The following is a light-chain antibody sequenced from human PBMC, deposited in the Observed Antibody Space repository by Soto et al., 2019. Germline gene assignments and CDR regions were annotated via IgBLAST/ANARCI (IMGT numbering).Light chain of an antibody. CDR3: CSYAGSSTLKV. V-gene: IGLV2-23*01. CDR2: EGS. J-gene: IGLJ2*01. CDR1: SSDVGSYNL. Sequence: QSALTQPASVSGSPGQSITISCTGTSSDVGSYNLVSWYQQHPGKAPKLMIYEGSKRSSGVSNRFSGSKSGNTASLTISGLQAEDEADYYCCSYAGSSTLKVFGRGTKVTL.